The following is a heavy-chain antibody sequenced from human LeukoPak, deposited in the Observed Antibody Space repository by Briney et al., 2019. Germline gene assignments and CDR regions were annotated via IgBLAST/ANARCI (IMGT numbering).Heavy chain of an antibody. CDR1: GGSISSYY. CDR2: IYYSGST. Sequence: SETLSLTCTVSGGSISSYYWSWIRQPPGKGLEWIGYIYYSGSTNYNPSLKSRVTISVDTSKDQFSLKLSSVTAADTAVYYCARLHGSGYAARNWFDPWGQGTLVTVSS. D-gene: IGHD3-10*01. V-gene: IGHV4-59*01. J-gene: IGHJ5*02. CDR3: ARLHGSGYAARNWFDP.